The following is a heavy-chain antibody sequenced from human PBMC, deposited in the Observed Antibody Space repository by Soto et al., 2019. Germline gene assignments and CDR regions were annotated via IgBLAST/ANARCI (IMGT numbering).Heavy chain of an antibody. D-gene: IGHD3-10*01. CDR2: IYYSGST. Sequence: SETLSLTCAVYGGSFSGYYWSWIRQPPGKGLEWIGYIYYSGSTNYNPSLKSRVTISVDTSKNQFSLKLSSVTAADTAVYYCARGSITMVRGVIIPFNWFDPWGQGTLVTVSS. CDR1: GGSFSGYY. CDR3: ARGSITMVRGVIIPFNWFDP. V-gene: IGHV4-59*01. J-gene: IGHJ5*02.